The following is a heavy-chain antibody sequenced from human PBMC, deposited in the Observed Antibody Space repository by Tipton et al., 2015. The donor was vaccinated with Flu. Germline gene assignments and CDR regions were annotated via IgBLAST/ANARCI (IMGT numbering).Heavy chain of an antibody. J-gene: IGHJ4*02. Sequence: TLSLTCSVSGYSIRSAYYWGWIRQPPGKGLEWIGTIYHIGSPYYNPSLKSRLTISVDTSKNQFSLRLTSVTAADTAVYYCAKLVYFDSSGYYRYYFDYWGQGTLVTVST. CDR2: IYHIGSP. CDR3: AKLVYFDSSGYYRYYFDY. D-gene: IGHD3-22*01. CDR1: GYSIRSAYY. V-gene: IGHV4-38-2*01.